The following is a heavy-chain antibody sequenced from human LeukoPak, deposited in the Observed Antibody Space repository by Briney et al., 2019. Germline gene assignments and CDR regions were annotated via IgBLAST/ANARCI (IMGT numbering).Heavy chain of an antibody. D-gene: IGHD6-19*01. CDR2: ISYDGSNK. J-gene: IGHJ4*02. Sequence: GRSLRLSCAASGFAFSSYAMHWVRQAPGKGLEWVAVISYDGSNKYYADSVKGRFTIFRDNSKNTLYLQMNSLRAEDTAVYYCARAGGWSKPFDYWGQGTLVTVSS. CDR3: ARAGGWSKPFDY. CDR1: GFAFSSYA. V-gene: IGHV3-30-3*01.